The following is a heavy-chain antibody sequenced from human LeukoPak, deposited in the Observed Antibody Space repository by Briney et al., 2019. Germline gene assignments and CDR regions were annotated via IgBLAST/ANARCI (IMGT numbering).Heavy chain of an antibody. CDR2: MNPNSGNT. J-gene: IGHJ4*02. CDR3: ARALGVFDFWSGRKYANYFDY. D-gene: IGHD3-3*01. Sequence: GASVKVSCKASGYTFTSYDINWVRQATGQGLEWMGWMNPNSGNTGYAQKFQGRVTMTRNTSISTAYMELSSVTAADTAVYYCARALGVFDFWSGRKYANYFDYWGQGTLVTVSS. V-gene: IGHV1-8*01. CDR1: GYTFTSYD.